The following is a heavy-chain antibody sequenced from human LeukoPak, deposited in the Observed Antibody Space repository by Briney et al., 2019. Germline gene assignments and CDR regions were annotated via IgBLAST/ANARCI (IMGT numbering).Heavy chain of an antibody. V-gene: IGHV4-61*02. CDR3: ARVLHSSGLEDYFDY. CDR1: GGSISSGSYY. CDR2: IYTSGST. J-gene: IGHJ4*02. Sequence: SQTLSLTCTVSGGSISSGSYYWSWIRQPAGKGLEWIGRIYTSGSTNYNPSLKSRVTISVDTSKNQFSLKLSSVTAADTAVYYCARVLHSSGLEDYFDYWGQGTLVTVSS. D-gene: IGHD6-19*01.